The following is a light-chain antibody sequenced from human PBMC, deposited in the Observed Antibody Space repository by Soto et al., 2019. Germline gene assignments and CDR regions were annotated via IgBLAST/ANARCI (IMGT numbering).Light chain of an antibody. CDR1: QSISSY. CDR2: DAS. Sequence: EILMTQSPATLSVSPGERATLSCRASQSISSYLAWYQQKPGQAPRLLIYDASNRATGIPARFSGSGSGTDFTLTISSLETEDFGVYYCQQRSNWHTVTFGGGTKVDIK. J-gene: IGKJ4*01. CDR3: QQRSNWHTVT. V-gene: IGKV3-11*01.